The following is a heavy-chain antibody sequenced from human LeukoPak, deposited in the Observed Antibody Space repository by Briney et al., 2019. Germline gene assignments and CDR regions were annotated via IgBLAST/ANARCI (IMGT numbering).Heavy chain of an antibody. J-gene: IGHJ6*02. CDR3: ASFLEWLLGGNYYYYYGMDV. Sequence: GGSLRLSCAASGFPFSSYSMNWVRQAPGKGLEWVSSISSSSSYIYYADSVKGRFTIYRDNAKNSLYLQMNSLRAEDTAVYYCASFLEWLLGGNYYYYYGMDVWGQGTTVTVSS. CDR2: ISSSSSYI. D-gene: IGHD3-3*01. V-gene: IGHV3-21*01. CDR1: GFPFSSYS.